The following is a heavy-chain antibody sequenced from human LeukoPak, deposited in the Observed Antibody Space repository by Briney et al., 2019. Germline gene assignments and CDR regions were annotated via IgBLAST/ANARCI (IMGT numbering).Heavy chain of an antibody. CDR1: GFTFRNYV. V-gene: IGHV3-30-3*01. Sequence: GGSLRLSCAASGFTFRNYVIHWVRQAPGKGPEWVAVTSSDLNVKLYADSVKGRFTISRDNSRSTLYLQMNSLRPEDTAIYYCAREGYYGSGSPPSLYFDYWGQGTLVAVSS. CDR3: AREGYYGSGSPPSLYFDY. CDR2: TSSDLNVK. D-gene: IGHD3-10*01. J-gene: IGHJ4*02.